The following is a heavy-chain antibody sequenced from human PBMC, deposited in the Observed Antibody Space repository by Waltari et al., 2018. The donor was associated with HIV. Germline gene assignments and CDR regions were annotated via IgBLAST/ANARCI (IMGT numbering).Heavy chain of an antibody. J-gene: IGHJ6*02. D-gene: IGHD1-26*01. V-gene: IGHV3-7*01. Sequence: EVQLMESGGGLVRSGGSLGLSCAVSGFTFTHYWVSWVRQTPGKGLEWVAYIKDDGSEKYYMGSVKGRFTISRDNAKNSMFLQMNSLRAEDTAVYYCARIGTFPHNYAIDFWGQGTTVTVSS. CDR1: GFTFTHYW. CDR3: ARIGTFPHNYAIDF. CDR2: IKDDGSEK.